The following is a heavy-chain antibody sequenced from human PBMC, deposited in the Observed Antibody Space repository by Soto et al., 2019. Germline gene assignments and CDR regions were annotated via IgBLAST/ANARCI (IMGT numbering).Heavy chain of an antibody. Sequence: PSETLSLTCAVSSGSISSSNWWSWVRQPPGKGLEWIGEIYHSGSTNYNPSLKSRVTISVDKSKNQFSLKLSSVTAADTAVYYCPRLNSSRWSARYYFDYWGQGTLVTVSS. V-gene: IGHV4-4*02. D-gene: IGHD6-19*01. CDR2: IYHSGST. CDR1: SGSISSSNW. J-gene: IGHJ4*01. CDR3: PRLNSSRWSARYYFDY.